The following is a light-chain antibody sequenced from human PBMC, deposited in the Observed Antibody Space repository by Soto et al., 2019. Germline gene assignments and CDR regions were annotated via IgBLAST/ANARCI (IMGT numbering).Light chain of an antibody. CDR3: SSYAGSNIVV. J-gene: IGLJ2*01. CDR1: SSDVGGYNF. V-gene: IGLV2-8*01. Sequence: QSALTQPPSASGSPGQSVTISCTGTSSDVGGYNFVSWYQQPPGKAPKLMIYEVSERPSGVPDRFSGSKSGNTASLTVSGLHAEDAADYYCSSYAGSNIVVFGGGTKVTVL. CDR2: EVS.